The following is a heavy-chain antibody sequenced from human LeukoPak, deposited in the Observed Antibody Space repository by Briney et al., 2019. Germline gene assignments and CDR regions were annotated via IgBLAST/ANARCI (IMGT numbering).Heavy chain of an antibody. Sequence: SETLSLTCTVSGGSISSSYYYWGWIRQPPGKGLEWIGSIYYSGSTYYNPSLKSRVTISVDTSKNQFSLKLSSVTAADTAVYYCARGQAVAVGYWGQGTLVTVSS. V-gene: IGHV4-39*01. D-gene: IGHD6-19*01. CDR3: ARGQAVAVGY. J-gene: IGHJ4*02. CDR2: IYYSGST. CDR1: GGSISSSYYY.